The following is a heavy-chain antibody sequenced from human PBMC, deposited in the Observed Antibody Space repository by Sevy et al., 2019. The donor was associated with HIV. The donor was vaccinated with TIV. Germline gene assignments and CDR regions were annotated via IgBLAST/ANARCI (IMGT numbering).Heavy chain of an antibody. D-gene: IGHD6-13*01. J-gene: IGHJ4*02. Sequence: GGSLRLSCAASGFTFSSYGMHWVRQAPGKGLEWVAVIWYDGSNKYYADSVKGRFTISRDNSKNTLYLQMNSLRAEDTAVYYCARLEAALGGFDYWGQGTLVTVS. V-gene: IGHV3-33*01. CDR2: IWYDGSNK. CDR1: GFTFSSYG. CDR3: ARLEAALGGFDY.